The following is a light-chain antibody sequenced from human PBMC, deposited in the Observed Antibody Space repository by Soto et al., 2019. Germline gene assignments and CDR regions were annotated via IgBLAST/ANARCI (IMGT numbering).Light chain of an antibody. CDR1: QSVTNY. V-gene: IGKV3-11*01. CDR2: DAS. J-gene: IGKJ2*01. Sequence: EIVMTQSPATLSVSPGERATLSCRASQSVTNYVAWYQQKPGQAPRLLIYDASNRATGIPARFSGSGSGTDFTLTISSLEPEDFGVYYCQQRDDLYTFGQGTKLEIK. CDR3: QQRDDLYT.